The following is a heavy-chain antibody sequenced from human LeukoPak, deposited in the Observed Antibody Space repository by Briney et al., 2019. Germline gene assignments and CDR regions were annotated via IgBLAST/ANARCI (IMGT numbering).Heavy chain of an antibody. D-gene: IGHD1-26*01. J-gene: IGHJ5*02. CDR2: IYYSGST. CDR1: GGSISSYF. V-gene: IGHV4-59*01. CDR3: VRDRRGSYALGWFDP. Sequence: SETLSLTCTISGGSISSYFWSWIRQPPGKGLEWIGYIYYSGSTNYNPSLKSRVTISVDTSKNQFSLKLSSVTAADTAVYYCVRDRRGSYALGWFDPWGQGTLVTVSS.